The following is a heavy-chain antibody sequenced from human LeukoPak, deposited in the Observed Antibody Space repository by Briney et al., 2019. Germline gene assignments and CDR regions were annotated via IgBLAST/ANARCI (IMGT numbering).Heavy chain of an antibody. CDR2: INHSGST. J-gene: IGHJ5*02. CDR3: ARGGIAAAGKKVRWFDP. D-gene: IGHD6-13*01. CDR1: GGSFSGYY. Sequence: PSETLSLTRAVYGGSFSGYYWSWIRQPPGKGLEWIGEINHSGSTNYNPSLKSRVTISVDTSENQFSLKLSSVTAADTAVYYCARGGIAAAGKKVRWFDPWGQGTLVTVSS. V-gene: IGHV4-34*01.